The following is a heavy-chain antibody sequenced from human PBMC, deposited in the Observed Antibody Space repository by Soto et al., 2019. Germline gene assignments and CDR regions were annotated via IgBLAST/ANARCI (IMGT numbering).Heavy chain of an antibody. D-gene: IGHD3-10*01. V-gene: IGHV4-59*01. CDR2: IYYSGST. CDR1: GGSISSYY. CDR3: ARDGYYGSGSYYNWDYYYYGMDV. J-gene: IGHJ6*02. Sequence: SETLSLTCTVSGGSISSYYWSWILQPPGKGLEWIGYIYYSGSTNYNPSLKSRVTISVDTSKNQFSLKLSSVTAADTAVYYCARDGYYGSGSYYNWDYYYYGMDVWGQGTTVTVSS.